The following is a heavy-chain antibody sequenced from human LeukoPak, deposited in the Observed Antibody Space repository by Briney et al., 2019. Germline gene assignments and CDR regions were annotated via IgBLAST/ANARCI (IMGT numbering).Heavy chain of an antibody. D-gene: IGHD4-23*01. CDR2: IYYSGST. Sequence: SETLSLTCTVSGGSISSYYWSWIRQPPGKGLEWIGYIYYSGSTNYNPSLKSRVTISVDTSKNQFSLKLSSVTAADTAVYYCARDRVNLFDYWGQGTLVTVSS. CDR1: GGSISSYY. CDR3: ARDRVNLFDY. J-gene: IGHJ4*02. V-gene: IGHV4-59*01.